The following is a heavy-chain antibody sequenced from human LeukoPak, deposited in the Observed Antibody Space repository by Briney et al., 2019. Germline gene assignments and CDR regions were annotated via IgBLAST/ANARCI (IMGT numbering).Heavy chain of an antibody. CDR2: INPNSGGT. D-gene: IGHD3-22*01. Sequence: ASVKVSCKASGYTFTGYYMHWVRQAPGQGLEWMGWINPNSGGTNYAQKFQGRVTMTRDTSISTAYMELRRLRSDDTAVYYCARYYYDSSGYFFDYWGQGTLVTVSS. V-gene: IGHV1-2*02. CDR1: GYTFTGYY. J-gene: IGHJ4*02. CDR3: ARYYYDSSGYFFDY.